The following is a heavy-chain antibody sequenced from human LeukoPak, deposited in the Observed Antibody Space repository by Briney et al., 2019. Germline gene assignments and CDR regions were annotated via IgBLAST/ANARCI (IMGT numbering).Heavy chain of an antibody. CDR3: ARAPLYYYDSSGDAFDI. V-gene: IGHV3-48*04. J-gene: IGHJ3*02. D-gene: IGHD3-22*01. CDR1: GFTFSTSD. Sequence: GGALRLSCAASGFTFSTSDMNWVRQAPGKGLEWVSYISETGDIICYTDSVKGRFTISRDNAKNLLYLQMNSLRAEDTAVHYCARAPLYYYDSSGDAFDIWGQGTMVTVSS. CDR2: ISETGDII.